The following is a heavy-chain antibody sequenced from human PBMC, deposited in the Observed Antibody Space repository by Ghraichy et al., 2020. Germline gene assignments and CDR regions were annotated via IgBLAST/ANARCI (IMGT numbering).Heavy chain of an antibody. D-gene: IGHD6-19*01. J-gene: IGHJ2*01. Sequence: SETLSLTCAISGDSVSSNSATWNWIRQSPSRGLEWLGRTYYRSKWYNDYAVSVKSRITINPDTSKNQFSLQLNSVTPEDTAVYYCARVAIAGTGWYFDLWCRGTLVTVSS. V-gene: IGHV6-1*01. CDR2: TYYRSKWYN. CDR1: GDSVSSNSAT. CDR3: ARVAIAGTGWYFDL.